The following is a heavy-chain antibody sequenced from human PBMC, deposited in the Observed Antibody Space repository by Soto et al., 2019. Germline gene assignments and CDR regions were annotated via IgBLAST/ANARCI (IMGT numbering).Heavy chain of an antibody. CDR2: ISTENGNT. CDR3: ARESSSGTFDN. D-gene: IGHD3-22*01. V-gene: IGHV1-18*03. CDR1: GYTFINNA. Sequence: ASVKVSCKASGYTFINNAITWVRQAPGQGLEWMGWISTENGNTNYAQNLQGRVILTRDRSTNTAYMELRSLRPEDMATYYCARESSSGTFDNWGQGALVTVSS. J-gene: IGHJ4*02.